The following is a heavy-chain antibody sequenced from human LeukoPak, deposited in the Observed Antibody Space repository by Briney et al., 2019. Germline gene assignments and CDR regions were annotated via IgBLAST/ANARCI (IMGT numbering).Heavy chain of an antibody. CDR1: GSSLGDDSYY. CDR2: IYYRGTT. D-gene: IGHD3-22*01. V-gene: IGHV4-39*01. J-gene: IGHJ4*02. CDR3: ARQHYFFDISGYYEDY. Sequence: PSETLSLTCNVSGSSLGDDSYYWGWIRQSPGRGLEWIGSIYYRGTTLYTPSLKNRVTISVDTSKNQFSLRLSSVTAADTAVYYCARQHYFFDISGYYEDYWGQGTLVIVSS.